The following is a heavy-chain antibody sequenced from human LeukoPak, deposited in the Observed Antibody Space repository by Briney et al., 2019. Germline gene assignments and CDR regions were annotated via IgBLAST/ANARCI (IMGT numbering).Heavy chain of an antibody. J-gene: IGHJ6*03. V-gene: IGHV3-49*04. CDR1: GFTFGDYA. CDR3: TRDRELDYYYYYYMDV. CDR2: IRSKAYGGTT. Sequence: GGSLRLSCTASGFTFGDYAMSWVRQAPGKGLEWVGFIRSKAYGGTTEYAASVKGRFTISRDDSKSIAYLQMNSLKTEDTAVYYCTRDRELDYYYYYYMDVWGKGTTVTVSS. D-gene: IGHD1-26*01.